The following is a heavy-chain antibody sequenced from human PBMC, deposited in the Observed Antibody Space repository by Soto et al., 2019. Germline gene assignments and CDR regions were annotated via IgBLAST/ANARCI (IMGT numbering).Heavy chain of an antibody. Sequence: QVQLVQSGAEVKKPGASVKVSCKASGYTFTNYDINWVRQATGQGLEWMGWMNPNSGNTGYAQKLQGRVTMTRNTCMSTASMELSSMRSEDTAVYYCARGPMSCTSSSCAYFFDYWAKGTLVTVSS. J-gene: IGHJ4*02. CDR1: GYTFTNYD. D-gene: IGHD2-2*01. V-gene: IGHV1-8*01. CDR2: MNPNSGNT. CDR3: ARGPMSCTSSSCAYFFDY.